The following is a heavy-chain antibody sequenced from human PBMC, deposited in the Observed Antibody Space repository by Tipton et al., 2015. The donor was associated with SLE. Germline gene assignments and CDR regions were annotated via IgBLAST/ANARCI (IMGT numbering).Heavy chain of an antibody. V-gene: IGHV3-23*01. CDR1: TATFSADA. D-gene: IGHD6-19*01. Sequence: SLRLSCAVSTATFSADAMSWVRQAPGKGLVWVSRISRDGSNTYYADSVKGRFTISRDNSKNTLYLQMNSLRAEDTAVYYCAKGSQWLPLWGQGTLVTVSS. CDR2: ISRDGSNT. J-gene: IGHJ4*02. CDR3: AKGSQWLPL.